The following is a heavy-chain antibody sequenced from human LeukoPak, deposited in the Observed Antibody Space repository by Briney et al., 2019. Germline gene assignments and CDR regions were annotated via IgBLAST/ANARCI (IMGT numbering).Heavy chain of an antibody. CDR2: ISGSGGST. CDR3: ANMFVVVVAATPYFDY. Sequence: GGSLRLSCAASGFTFSSYAMSWVRQAPGKGLEWVSAISGSGGSTYYADSVKGRFTISRDNSKNTLYLRMNSLRAEDTAVYYCANMFVVVVAATPYFDYWGQGTLVTVSS. J-gene: IGHJ4*02. V-gene: IGHV3-23*01. CDR1: GFTFSSYA. D-gene: IGHD2-15*01.